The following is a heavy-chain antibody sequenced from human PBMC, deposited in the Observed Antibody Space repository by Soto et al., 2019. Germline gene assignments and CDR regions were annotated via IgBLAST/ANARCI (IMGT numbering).Heavy chain of an antibody. Sequence: EVQLVESGGGLVKPGGSLRLSCAASGFTFSNAWMSWVRQAPGKGLEWVGRIKTKTDGGTTDYAAPVKGRFTISRDDSKNTQYLQMNSLKTEDTAVYYCTTGVTSRGMDVWCQGTTVTVSS. J-gene: IGHJ6*02. CDR2: IKTKTDGGTT. V-gene: IGHV3-15*01. D-gene: IGHD2-21*02. CDR1: GFTFSNAW. CDR3: TTGVTSRGMDV.